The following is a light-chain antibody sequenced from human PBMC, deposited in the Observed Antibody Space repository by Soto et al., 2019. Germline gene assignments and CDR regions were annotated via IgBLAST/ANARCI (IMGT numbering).Light chain of an antibody. Sequence: DFQMTQSPSTLSASVGDRVTITCRASQNIRSRFAWFQQKPGKAPKLLIYDASSLESVVPQRFSGSGSGTEFTLTISSLQTDDFSTYYCQQYHSYWTFGQGTKVDIK. J-gene: IGKJ1*01. CDR3: QQYHSYWT. CDR2: DAS. V-gene: IGKV1-5*01. CDR1: QNIRSR.